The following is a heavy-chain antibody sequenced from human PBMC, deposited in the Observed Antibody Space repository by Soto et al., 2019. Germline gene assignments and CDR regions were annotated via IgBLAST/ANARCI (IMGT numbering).Heavy chain of an antibody. CDR1: GGTFSRYS. CDR2: IIPIFGIA. V-gene: IGHV1-69*02. J-gene: IGHJ6*02. Sequence: SVKVSCKASGGTFSRYSITWVRQAPGHGLEWIGRIIPIFGIASYAQKFQGRVTITADESTSTAYMELSSLRAEDTAVYYCAKPSQGALYYYGMDVWGQGTTVTVSS. CDR3: AKPSQGALYYYGMDV.